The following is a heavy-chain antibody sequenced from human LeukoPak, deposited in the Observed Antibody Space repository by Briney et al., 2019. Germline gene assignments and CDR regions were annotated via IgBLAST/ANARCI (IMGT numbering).Heavy chain of an antibody. CDR1: GGSISSYY. Sequence: SETLSLTCTVSGGSISSYYWSWIRQPAGKGLEWIGRIYTSGSTNYNPSLKSRVTMSVDTSKNQFSLKLSSVTAADTAVYYCARVRVKGIAAPGAFDIWGQGTMVTVSS. J-gene: IGHJ3*02. V-gene: IGHV4-4*07. CDR2: IYTSGST. CDR3: ARVRVKGIAAPGAFDI. D-gene: IGHD6-13*01.